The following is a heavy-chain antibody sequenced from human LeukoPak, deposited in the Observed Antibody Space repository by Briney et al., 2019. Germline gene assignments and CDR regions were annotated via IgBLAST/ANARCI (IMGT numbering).Heavy chain of an antibody. Sequence: GGSLRLSCVASGFTFSDYWMSWVRQAPGMGLQWVANIETDGDEKNYVDSVKGRFTISRDNARNSLYLQMSSLRVEDTAVYYCARDIPSGFYTPDYWGRGTLVTVSS. D-gene: IGHD5-12*01. CDR3: ARDIPSGFYTPDY. V-gene: IGHV3-7*01. J-gene: IGHJ4*02. CDR2: IETDGDEK. CDR1: GFTFSDYW.